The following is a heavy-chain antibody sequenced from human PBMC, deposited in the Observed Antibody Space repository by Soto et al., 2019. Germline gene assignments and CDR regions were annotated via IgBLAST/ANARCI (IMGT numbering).Heavy chain of an antibody. Sequence: GGSLRLSCAASGFTFSSYAMSWVRQAPGKGLEWVSAISGSGGSTYYADSVKGRFTISRANSKNTLYLQMNSLRAEDTAVYYCASRYCSGGSCTPRGAFDIWGQGTMVTVSS. CDR3: ASRYCSGGSCTPRGAFDI. V-gene: IGHV3-23*01. D-gene: IGHD2-15*01. J-gene: IGHJ3*02. CDR2: ISGSGGST. CDR1: GFTFSSYA.